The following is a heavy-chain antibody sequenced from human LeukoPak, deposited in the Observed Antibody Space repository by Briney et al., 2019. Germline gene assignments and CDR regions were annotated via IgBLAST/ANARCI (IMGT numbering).Heavy chain of an antibody. J-gene: IGHJ4*02. Sequence: PGGSLRLSCAASGFTFSSYSMNWVRQAPGKGLEWVSYISSSSSTIYYADSVKGRFTISRDNAKNSLYLQMNSLRAEDTAAYYCASAGRQTSYYFDYWGQGTLVTVSS. CDR2: ISSSSSTI. V-gene: IGHV3-48*01. D-gene: IGHD1-1*01. CDR1: GFTFSSYS. CDR3: ASAGRQTSYYFDY.